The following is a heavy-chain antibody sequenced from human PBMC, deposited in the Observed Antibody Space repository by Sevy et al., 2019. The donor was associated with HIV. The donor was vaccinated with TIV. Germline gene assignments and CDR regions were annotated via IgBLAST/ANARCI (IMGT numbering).Heavy chain of an antibody. CDR2: FDPEDGET. J-gene: IGHJ4*02. D-gene: IGHD6-19*01. V-gene: IGHV1-24*01. CDR1: GYTLTELS. Sequence: APVKVSCKVSGYTLTELSMHWVRQAPGKGLEWMGGFDPEDGETIYAQKFQGRVTMTEDTSTDTAYMELSSLRSEDTAVYYCATELADTAVAGRAYYFDYWGQGTLVTVSS. CDR3: ATELADTAVAGRAYYFDY.